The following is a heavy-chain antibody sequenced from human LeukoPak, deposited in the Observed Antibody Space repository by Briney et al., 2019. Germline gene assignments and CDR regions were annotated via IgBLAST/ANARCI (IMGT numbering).Heavy chain of an antibody. CDR1: GYTFTDYY. J-gene: IGHJ4*02. Sequence: ASVKVSCKASGYTFTDYYLHWARQAPGQGLEWMGWIKPNSGGTNYAQKFQGRVTMTRDTSISTAYMELSRLRSDDTAVYYCARETYYYDSSGYYSLFYWGQGTLVTVSS. D-gene: IGHD3-22*01. CDR3: ARETYYYDSSGYYSLFY. CDR2: IKPNSGGT. V-gene: IGHV1-2*02.